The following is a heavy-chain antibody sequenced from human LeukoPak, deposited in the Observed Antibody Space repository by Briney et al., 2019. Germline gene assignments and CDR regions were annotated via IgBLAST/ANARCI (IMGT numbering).Heavy chain of an antibody. V-gene: IGHV4-59*01. Sequence: SETLSLTSTVSGGSISSYYWSWIRQPPGKGLEWIGYIYYSGSTNYNPSLKSRVTISVDTSKNQFSLKLSSVTAADTAVYYCARAGVATITVDYWGQGTLATVSS. J-gene: IGHJ4*02. D-gene: IGHD5-12*01. CDR2: IYYSGST. CDR3: ARAGVATITVDY. CDR1: GGSISSYY.